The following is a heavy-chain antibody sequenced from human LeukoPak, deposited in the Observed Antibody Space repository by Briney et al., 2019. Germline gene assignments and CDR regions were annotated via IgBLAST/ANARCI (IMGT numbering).Heavy chain of an antibody. D-gene: IGHD6-13*01. CDR3: AKAPYSSSWNFDY. V-gene: IGHV3-23*01. Sequence: GGSLRLSCAASGFIFSSFAINWVRQAPGKGLEWVSAISGSGGSTYSADSVKGRFTISRDNSKNTLYLQMNSLRAEDTAVYYCAKAPYSSSWNFDYWGQGTLVTVSS. CDR2: ISGSGGST. CDR1: GFIFSSFA. J-gene: IGHJ4*02.